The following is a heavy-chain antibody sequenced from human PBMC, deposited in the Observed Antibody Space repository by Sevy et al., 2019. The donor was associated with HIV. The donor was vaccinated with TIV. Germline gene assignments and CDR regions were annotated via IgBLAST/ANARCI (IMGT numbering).Heavy chain of an antibody. Sequence: GGSLRLSCVVSGYSFSSYAISWVRQAPGKGLEWVSTINGRGGSTYYADSVKGRFTISRSNPKNTLFLQMINLRGDDTAIYYCARPSPRIAAAASGFYDNWGQRTLVTVSS. D-gene: IGHD6-13*01. J-gene: IGHJ4*02. CDR2: INGRGGST. CDR3: ARPSPRIAAAASGFYDN. V-gene: IGHV3-23*01. CDR1: GYSFSSYA.